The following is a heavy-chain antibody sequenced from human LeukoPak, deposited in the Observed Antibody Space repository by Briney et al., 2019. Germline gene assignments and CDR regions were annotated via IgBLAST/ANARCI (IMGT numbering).Heavy chain of an antibody. CDR1: GGSISSSNW. J-gene: IGHJ4*02. D-gene: IGHD6-13*01. CDR3: ARVGGYSSKAEQGSVDY. CDR2: IYHSGST. V-gene: IGHV4-4*02. Sequence: KPSETLSLTCAVSGGSISSSNWWSWVRQPPGKGLEWIGEIYHSGSTNYNPSLKSRVTISVDTSKNQFSLKLSSVTAADTAVYYCARVGGYSSKAEQGSVDYWGQGTLVTVSS.